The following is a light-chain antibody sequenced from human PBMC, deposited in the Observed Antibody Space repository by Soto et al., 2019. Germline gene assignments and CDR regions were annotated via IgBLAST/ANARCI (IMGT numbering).Light chain of an antibody. V-gene: IGKV1-5*01. J-gene: IGKJ1*01. CDR3: QQYYSYPPT. Sequence: DIQMTQSPSTLSASVGDRVTITCRASQSISVWLAWYQQKAGKAPNLLISAASTLQRGVPSRFRGSGSGTQFTLTISCLQSEDFATYYCQQYYSYPPTFGQGTKVDIK. CDR2: AAS. CDR1: QSISVW.